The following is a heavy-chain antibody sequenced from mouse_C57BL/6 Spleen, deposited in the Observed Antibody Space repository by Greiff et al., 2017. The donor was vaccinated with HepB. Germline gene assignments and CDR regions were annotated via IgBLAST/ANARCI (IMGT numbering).Heavy chain of an antibody. V-gene: IGHV1-61*01. D-gene: IGHD2-4*01. J-gene: IGHJ4*01. CDR1: GYTFTSYW. Sequence: QVQLQQSGAELVRPGSSVKLSCKASGYTFTSYWMDWVKQRPGQGLEWIGNIYPSDSETHYNQKFKDKATLTVDKSSSTAYMQLSSLPSEDSAVYYCARSYYDYDEAMDYWGQGTSVTVSS. CDR3: ARSYYDYDEAMDY. CDR2: IYPSDSET.